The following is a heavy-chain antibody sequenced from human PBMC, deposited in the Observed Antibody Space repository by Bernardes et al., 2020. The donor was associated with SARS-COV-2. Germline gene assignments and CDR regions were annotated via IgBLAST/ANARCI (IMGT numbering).Heavy chain of an antibody. Sequence: ASVKVSCKTSGYTFTMYTITWVRQAPGQGLEWMGWISTYNGDTKIAQRFEGRVSMTTDTSTKTAYMELRSLRDDDTAVYYCARDRGSVKSGFDFWGQGSLVTAS. CDR3: ARDRGSVKSGFDF. J-gene: IGHJ4*02. D-gene: IGHD1-26*01. CDR1: GYTFTMYT. V-gene: IGHV1-18*04. CDR2: ISTYNGDT.